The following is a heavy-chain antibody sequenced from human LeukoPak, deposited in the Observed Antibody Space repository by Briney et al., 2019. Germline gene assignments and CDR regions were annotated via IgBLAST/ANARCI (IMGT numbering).Heavy chain of an antibody. Sequence: GGSLRLSCAASGFTFSSYSMNWVRQAPGKGLEWVSSISSSSSYIYYADSVKVRFTISRDNAKNSLYLQMNSLRAEDTAVYYCARDLGFGPYCGGDCYPYDAFDIWGQGTMVTVSS. V-gene: IGHV3-21*01. J-gene: IGHJ3*02. D-gene: IGHD2-21*01. CDR3: ARDLGFGPYCGGDCYPYDAFDI. CDR2: ISSSSSYI. CDR1: GFTFSSYS.